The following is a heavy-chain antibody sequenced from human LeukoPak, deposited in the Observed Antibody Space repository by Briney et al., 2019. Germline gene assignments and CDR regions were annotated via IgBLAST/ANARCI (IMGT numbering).Heavy chain of an antibody. Sequence: PWGSLRLSCAASGFTFSSYGMHWVRQAPGKGLEWVAVISYDGSNKYYADSVKGRFTISRVNSKNTLYLQMNSLRAEDTAVYYCAKGGIAARPGYGMDVWGQGTTVTVSS. CDR2: ISYDGSNK. D-gene: IGHD6-6*01. CDR3: AKGGIAARPGYGMDV. J-gene: IGHJ6*02. CDR1: GFTFSSYG. V-gene: IGHV3-30*18.